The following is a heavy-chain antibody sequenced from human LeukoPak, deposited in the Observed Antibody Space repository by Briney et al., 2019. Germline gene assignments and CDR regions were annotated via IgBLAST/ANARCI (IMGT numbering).Heavy chain of an antibody. D-gene: IGHD2-15*01. V-gene: IGHV3-30*03. CDR3: ARDLRVVVAATDTFYYYYYMDV. CDR1: GFTFSSYG. Sequence: GGSLRLSCAASGFTFSSYGMSWVRQAPGKGLEWVAVISYDGSNKYYADSVKGRFTISRDNSKNTLYLQMNSLRAEDTAVYYCARDLRVVVAATDTFYYYYYMDVWGKGTTVTISS. CDR2: ISYDGSNK. J-gene: IGHJ6*03.